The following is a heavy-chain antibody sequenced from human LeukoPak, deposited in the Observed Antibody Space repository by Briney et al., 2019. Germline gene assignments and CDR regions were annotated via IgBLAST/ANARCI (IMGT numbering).Heavy chain of an antibody. CDR1: GYTFTSYG. CDR3: ARDPAGYGDYSRASYYGMDV. Sequence: ASVRVSCKASGYTFTSYGISWVRQAPGQGLEWMGWISAYNGNTNYAQKLQGRVTMTTDTSTSTAYMELRSLRSDDTAVYYCARDPAGYGDYSRASYYGMDVWGQGTTVTVS. V-gene: IGHV1-18*01. CDR2: ISAYNGNT. D-gene: IGHD4-17*01. J-gene: IGHJ6*02.